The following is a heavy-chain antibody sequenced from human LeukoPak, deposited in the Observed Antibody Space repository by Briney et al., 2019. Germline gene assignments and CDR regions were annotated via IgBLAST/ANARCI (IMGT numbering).Heavy chain of an antibody. D-gene: IGHD5-12*01. CDR3: ARGTSGYSGYDLRFDP. CDR1: GYTFTSYD. Sequence: GASVKVSCKASGYTFTSYDINWVRQATGQGLEWMGWMNPNSGNTGYAQKFQGRVTMTRNTSISTAYMELSSLRSEDTAVYYCARGTSGYSGYDLRFDPWGREPWSPSPQ. CDR2: MNPNSGNT. J-gene: IGHJ5*02. V-gene: IGHV1-8*01.